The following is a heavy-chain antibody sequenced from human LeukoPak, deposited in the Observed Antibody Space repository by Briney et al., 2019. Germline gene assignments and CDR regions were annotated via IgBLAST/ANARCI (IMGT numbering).Heavy chain of an antibody. V-gene: IGHV4-59*01. CDR2: IYYSGST. Sequence: SETLSLTCTVSGGSISSYYWSWIRQPPGKGLEWIGYIYYSGSTNYNPSLKSRVTISVDTSKNQFSLKLSSVTAADTAVYYCAIDFMGSRREYGMDVWGQGTTVTVSS. CDR3: AIDFMGSRREYGMDV. D-gene: IGHD2-15*01. CDR1: GGSISSYY. J-gene: IGHJ6*02.